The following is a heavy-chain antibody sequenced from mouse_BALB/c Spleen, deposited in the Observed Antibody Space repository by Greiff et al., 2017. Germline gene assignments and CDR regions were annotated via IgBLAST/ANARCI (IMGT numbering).Heavy chain of an antibody. CDR1: GFTFSDYY. V-gene: IGHV5-4*02. CDR2: ISDGGSYT. D-gene: IGHD2-1*01. J-gene: IGHJ3*01. CDR3: ARGGDYGNAFAY. Sequence: EVMLVESGGGLVKPGGSLKLSCAASGFTFSDYYMYWVRQTPEKRLAWVATISDGGSYTYYPDSVKGRFTISRDNAKNNLYLQMSSLKSEDTAMYYCARGGDYGNAFAYWGQGTLVTVSA.